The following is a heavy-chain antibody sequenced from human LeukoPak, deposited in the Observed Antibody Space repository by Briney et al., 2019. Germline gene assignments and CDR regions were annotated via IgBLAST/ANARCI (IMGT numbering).Heavy chain of an antibody. CDR3: ARGPRWEPPLGY. V-gene: IGHV4-38-2*01. J-gene: IGHJ4*02. Sequence: SETLSLTCAVSGYSISSGYYWGWIRQPPGKGLEWIGSIYHSGSTYYNPSLKSRVTISVDTSKNQFPLKLSSVTAADTAVYYCARGPRWEPPLGYWGQGTLVTVSS. CDR1: GYSISSGYY. CDR2: IYHSGST. D-gene: IGHD1-14*01.